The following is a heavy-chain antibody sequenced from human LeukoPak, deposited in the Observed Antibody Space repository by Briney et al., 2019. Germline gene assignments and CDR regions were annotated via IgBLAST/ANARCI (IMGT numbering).Heavy chain of an antibody. D-gene: IGHD3-22*01. J-gene: IGHJ6*02. CDR2: IYYSGST. CDR1: GGSISSGDYY. Sequence: SETLSLTCTVSGGSISSGDYYWSWIRQPPGKGLEWIGYIYYSGSTYYNPSLKSRVTISVDTSKNQFSLKLSSVTAADTAVYYCARPWIDYYDSSGYSRPDYYYYGMDVWGQGTTVTVSS. V-gene: IGHV4-30-4*01. CDR3: ARPWIDYYDSSGYSRPDYYYYGMDV.